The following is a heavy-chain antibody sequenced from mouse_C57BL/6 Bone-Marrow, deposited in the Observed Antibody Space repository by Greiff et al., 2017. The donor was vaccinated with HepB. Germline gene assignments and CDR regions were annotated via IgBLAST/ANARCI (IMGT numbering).Heavy chain of an antibody. CDR3: ARKLWYFDV. CDR2: IWSVGST. CDR1: GFSLTSYG. J-gene: IGHJ1*03. Sequence: VMLVESGPGLVQPSQSLSITCPVSGFSLTSYGVHWVRQSPGKGLEWLGVIWSVGSTDYNAAFISRLSISKDNSKSQVFFKMNSLQADDTAIYYCARKLWYFDVWGTGTTVTVSS. V-gene: IGHV2-2*01.